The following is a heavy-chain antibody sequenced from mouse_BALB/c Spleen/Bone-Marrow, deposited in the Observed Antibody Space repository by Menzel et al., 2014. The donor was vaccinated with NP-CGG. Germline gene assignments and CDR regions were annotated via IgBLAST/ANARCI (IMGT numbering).Heavy chain of an antibody. CDR2: INPSSGYT. CDR3: ARRFAY. Sequence: QLQESGAELARPGASVKMSCKASGYTFTSYTMLWVKQRPGQGLEWIGYINPSSGYTNYNQKFKDKATLTADKSSSTAYMQLSSLTSEDSAVYYCARRFAYWGQGTLVTVSA. V-gene: IGHV1-4*01. CDR1: GYTFTSYT. J-gene: IGHJ3*01.